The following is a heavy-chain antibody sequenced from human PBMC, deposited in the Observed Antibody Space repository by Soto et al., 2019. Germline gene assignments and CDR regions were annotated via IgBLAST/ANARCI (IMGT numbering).Heavy chain of an antibody. Sequence: EVQLVESGGGLVQPGRSLRLSCAASGFTFDDYAMHWVRQPPGKGLEWVSGISWNSGSIGYADSVKGRFTISRDNAKNSLYLQMNSLRAEDTALYYCAKGTYYYDSSGYQFDYWGQGTLVTVSS. D-gene: IGHD3-22*01. CDR1: GFTFDDYA. CDR2: ISWNSGSI. J-gene: IGHJ4*02. V-gene: IGHV3-9*01. CDR3: AKGTYYYDSSGYQFDY.